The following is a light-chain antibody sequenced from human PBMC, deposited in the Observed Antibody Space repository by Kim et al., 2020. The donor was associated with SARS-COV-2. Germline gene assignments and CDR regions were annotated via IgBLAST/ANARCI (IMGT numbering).Light chain of an antibody. Sequence: DIQMTQSPSSLSASVGDRVTITCQASQDISNYLNWYQQKPGKAPKLLIYDASNLETGVPSRFSGSGSGTDFTFTISSLQPEDIATYYCQQYDNPPPYTFGQGTKLEI. CDR1: QDISNY. CDR3: QQYDNPPPYT. CDR2: DAS. J-gene: IGKJ2*01. V-gene: IGKV1-33*01.